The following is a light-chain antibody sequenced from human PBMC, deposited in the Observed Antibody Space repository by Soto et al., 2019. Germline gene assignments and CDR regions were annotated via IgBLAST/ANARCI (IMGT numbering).Light chain of an antibody. J-gene: IGLJ1*01. CDR2: DVS. V-gene: IGLV2-11*01. CDR1: SSEVGGYNY. CDR3: CSYAGSYGV. Sequence: QSALTQPRSVSGSPGQSVTISCTGTSSEVGGYNYVSWYQQHPGKAPKLMIYDVSKRPSGVPDRFSGSKSGNTASLTISGLQAEDEADYYCCSYAGSYGVFGTGTKVTVL.